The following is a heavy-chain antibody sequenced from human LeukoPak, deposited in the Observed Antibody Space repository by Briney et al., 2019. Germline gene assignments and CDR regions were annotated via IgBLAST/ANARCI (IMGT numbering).Heavy chain of an antibody. CDR2: INPSGGST. D-gene: IGHD5-18*01. CDR1: GYTFTSYY. Sequence: ASVKVSCKASGYTFTSYYMHWVRQAPGQGLEWMGIINPSGGSTSYAQKFQGRVTMTTDTSTSTAYMELRSLRSDDTAVYYCARTWIQLWNFDYWGQGTLVTVSS. V-gene: IGHV1-46*01. CDR3: ARTWIQLWNFDY. J-gene: IGHJ4*02.